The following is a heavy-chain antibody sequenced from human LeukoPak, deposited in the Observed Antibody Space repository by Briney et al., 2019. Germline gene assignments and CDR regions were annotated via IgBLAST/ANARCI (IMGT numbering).Heavy chain of an antibody. V-gene: IGHV3-11*04. D-gene: IGHD3-3*02. Sequence: KAGGSLRLSCTSSGVTLSNYYMTWIRQTPGKGLEFISYISNIGSTTLYTYSVRGRFTISRENTKNSLYLQMNSMTVEDTAVYYCASDISNKGFDYWGQGTLVTVSS. CDR1: GVTLSNYY. J-gene: IGHJ4*02. CDR2: ISNIGSTT. CDR3: ASDISNKGFDY.